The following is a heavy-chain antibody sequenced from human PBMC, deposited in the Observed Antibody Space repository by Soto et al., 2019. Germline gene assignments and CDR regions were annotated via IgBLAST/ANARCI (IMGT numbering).Heavy chain of an antibody. CDR3: ARGQYSSSWSDYYYYMDV. J-gene: IGHJ6*03. Sequence: ASVKVSCKASGYTFTSYDINWVRQATGQGLEWMGWMNPNSGNTGYAQKFQGRVTMTRNTSISTAYMELSSLRSEDTAVYYCARGQYSSSWSDYYYYMDVWGKGTTVTVSS. CDR1: GYTFTSYD. CDR2: MNPNSGNT. V-gene: IGHV1-8*01. D-gene: IGHD6-13*01.